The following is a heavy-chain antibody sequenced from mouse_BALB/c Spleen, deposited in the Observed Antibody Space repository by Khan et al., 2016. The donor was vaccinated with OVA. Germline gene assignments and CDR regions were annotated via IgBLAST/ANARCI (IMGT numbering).Heavy chain of an antibody. CDR1: GYIFIDYN. Sequence: VELVESGTELARPGASVKLSCKASGYIFIDYNINWVNQRTGQGLEWIGEISPGGGNTYYNEKFKGKATLTADKSSSTAYMQLSSLTSEDSAVYYCASKWGWWFPYWGQGTLVTVSA. CDR3: ASKWGWWFPY. CDR2: ISPGGGNT. D-gene: IGHD1-3*01. V-gene: IGHV1-77*01. J-gene: IGHJ3*01.